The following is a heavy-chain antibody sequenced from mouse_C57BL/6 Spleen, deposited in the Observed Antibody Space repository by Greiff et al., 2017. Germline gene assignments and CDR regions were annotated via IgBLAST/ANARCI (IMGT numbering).Heavy chain of an antibody. CDR1: GFSLTSYG. Sequence: QVQLKQSGPGLVAPSQSLSITCTVSGFSLTSYGVHWVRQPPGKGLEWLVVIWSDGSTTYNSALKSRLSISKDNSKSQVFLKMNSLHTDDTAMYYCARQGGYDGDYAMDYWGQGTSVTVSS. D-gene: IGHD2-2*01. CDR3: ARQGGYDGDYAMDY. CDR2: IWSDGST. J-gene: IGHJ4*01. V-gene: IGHV2-6-1*01.